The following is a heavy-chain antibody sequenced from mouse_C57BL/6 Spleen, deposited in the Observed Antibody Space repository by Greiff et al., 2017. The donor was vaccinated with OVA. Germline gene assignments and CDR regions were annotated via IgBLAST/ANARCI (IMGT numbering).Heavy chain of an antibody. Sequence: EVQLVESGGGLVKPGGSLKLSCAASGFTFSDYGMHWVRQAPEKGLEWVAYISSGSSTIYYADTVKGRFTISRDNDKNTLFLQMTSLRSEDTAMYYCARLGLLGAMDYWGQGTSVTVSS. J-gene: IGHJ4*01. CDR1: GFTFSDYG. CDR3: ARLGLLGAMDY. D-gene: IGHD2-3*01. V-gene: IGHV5-17*01. CDR2: ISSGSSTI.